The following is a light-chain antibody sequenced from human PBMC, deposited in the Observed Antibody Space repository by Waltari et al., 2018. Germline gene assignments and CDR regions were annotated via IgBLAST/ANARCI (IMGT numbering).Light chain of an antibody. V-gene: IGKV1-5*03. Sequence: DIQMIQSPSTLSASVGDRVTLTCRASPSINIWLAWYQHKPGKAPNLLIYETSNLESGVPSRFSGSGSGTEFSLTITSLQPDDSATYYCQQYNSFPLTFGGGTKVDIK. CDR3: QQYNSFPLT. CDR1: PSINIW. J-gene: IGKJ4*01. CDR2: ETS.